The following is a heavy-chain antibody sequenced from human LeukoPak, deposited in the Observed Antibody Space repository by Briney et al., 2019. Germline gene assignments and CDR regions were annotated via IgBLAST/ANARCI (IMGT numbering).Heavy chain of an antibody. CDR2: MYYSGST. J-gene: IGHJ4*02. V-gene: IGHV4-31*01. CDR1: AGSISSGGYY. D-gene: IGHD3-22*01. CDR3: ARVGYYYDSSLYY. Sequence: SETLSLTCTVSAGSISSGGYYWSWLRQHPGKGLEWIGYMYYSGSTYYNPSLKSQVTISVDTSKNQFSLKLSSVTAADTAEYYCARVGYYYDSSLYYWGQGTLVTVSS.